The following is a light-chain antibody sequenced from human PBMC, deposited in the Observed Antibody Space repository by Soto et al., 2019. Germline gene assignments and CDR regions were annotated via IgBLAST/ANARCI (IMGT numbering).Light chain of an antibody. CDR2: DAS. CDR3: KQRSNWPPYT. J-gene: IGKJ2*01. CDR1: QSVSSY. Sequence: EIVLTQSPATLSLSPGERATLSCRASQSVSSYLAWYQQKPGQAPRLLIYDASNRATGIPTRFSGSGSGTDFTLTNSSLEPEDFAVYYCKQRSNWPPYTFGQGTKLEIK. V-gene: IGKV3-11*01.